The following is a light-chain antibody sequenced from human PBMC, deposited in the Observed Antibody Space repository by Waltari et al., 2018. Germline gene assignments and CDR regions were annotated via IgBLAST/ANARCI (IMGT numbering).Light chain of an antibody. CDR3: SSYTSSSTRV. J-gene: IGLJ2*01. CDR2: DVS. Sequence: QSALTQPASVSGSPGQSITIACTGPSSDVSGYNYVSWYQQHPGKAPKLMIYDVSNRPSGVSNRFSGSKSGNTASLTISGLQAEDEADYYCSSYTSSSTRVFGGGTKLTVL. CDR1: SSDVSGYNY. V-gene: IGLV2-14*03.